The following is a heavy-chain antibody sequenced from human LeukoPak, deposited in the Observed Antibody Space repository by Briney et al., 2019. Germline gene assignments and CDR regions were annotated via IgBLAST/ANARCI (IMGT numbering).Heavy chain of an antibody. CDR3: ATVGIAVAGTRPAEYFQH. J-gene: IGHJ1*01. Sequence: ASVKVSCKVSGYTLTELSIHWVRQAPGKGLEWMGGFDPEDGETIYAQKFQGRVTMTEDTSTDTAYMELSSLRSEDTAVYYCATVGIAVAGTRPAEYFQHWGQGTLVTVSS. D-gene: IGHD6-19*01. CDR1: GYTLTELS. V-gene: IGHV1-24*01. CDR2: FDPEDGET.